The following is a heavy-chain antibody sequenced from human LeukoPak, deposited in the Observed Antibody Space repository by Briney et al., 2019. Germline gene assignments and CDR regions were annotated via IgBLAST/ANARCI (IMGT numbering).Heavy chain of an antibody. CDR3: ARDLGCGGDCYAFDI. V-gene: IGHV4-59*01. D-gene: IGHD2-21*02. J-gene: IGHJ3*02. Sequence: SETLSLTCTVSGGSISSYYWSWIRQPPGKGLEWIGYIYYSGSTNYNPSLKSRVTISVDTSKNHFSLKLSSVAAADTAVYYCARDLGCGGDCYAFDIWGQGTMVTVSS. CDR1: GGSISSYY. CDR2: IYYSGST.